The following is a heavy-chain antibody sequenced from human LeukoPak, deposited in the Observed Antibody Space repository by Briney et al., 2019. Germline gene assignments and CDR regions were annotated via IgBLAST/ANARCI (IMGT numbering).Heavy chain of an antibody. V-gene: IGHV1-2*02. CDR2: INPNSGGT. J-gene: IGHJ4*02. Sequence: ASVTVSCKASGYTFTGYYMHWVRQAPGQGLEWMGWINPNSGGTKYAQKFQGRVTMTRDTSISTTYMELSRLRSDDTAVYYCARDKASAGFLFDYWGQGALVTVSS. CDR3: ARDKASAGFLFDY. D-gene: IGHD6-13*01. CDR1: GYTFTGYY.